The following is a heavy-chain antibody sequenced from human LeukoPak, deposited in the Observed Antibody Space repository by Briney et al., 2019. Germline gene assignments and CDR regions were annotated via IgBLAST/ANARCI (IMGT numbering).Heavy chain of an antibody. J-gene: IGHJ4*02. D-gene: IGHD1-26*01. Sequence: WASVKVSCKASGYTSTGYYMHWVRQAPGQGLEWMGRINPNSGGTNYAQKFQGRVTMTRDTSISTAYMELSRLRSDDTAVYYCARWRLVGATRVFDYWGQGTLVTVSS. CDR2: INPNSGGT. V-gene: IGHV1-2*06. CDR3: ARWRLVGATRVFDY. CDR1: GYTSTGYY.